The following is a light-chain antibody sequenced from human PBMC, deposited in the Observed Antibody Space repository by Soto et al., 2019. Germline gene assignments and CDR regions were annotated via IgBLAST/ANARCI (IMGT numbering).Light chain of an antibody. Sequence: QSVLTQPPSVSAAPGQKVTISCSGSSSNIGNNYVSWYQQLPGTAPKLLIYENNKRPSGIPDRFSGSKSGTSATLGITGLQTGDEADYYCGTWDSGLSVVFGEGTKPPS. V-gene: IGLV1-51*02. CDR2: ENN. J-gene: IGLJ2*01. CDR1: SSNIGNNY. CDR3: GTWDSGLSVV.